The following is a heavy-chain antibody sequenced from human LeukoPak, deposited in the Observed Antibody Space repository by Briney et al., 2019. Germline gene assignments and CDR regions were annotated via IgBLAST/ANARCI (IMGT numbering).Heavy chain of an antibody. CDR1: GYSISSCYY. J-gene: IGHJ5*02. Sequence: PSETLSLTCAVSGYSISSCYYWGWIRQPPGKGLEGIGSIYHSGSTYYNPSLKSRVTISVDTSKNQFSLKLSSVTAADTAVYYCARHVAVAGEYNWFDPWGQGTLVTVSS. CDR3: ARHVAVAGEYNWFDP. CDR2: IYHSGST. D-gene: IGHD6-19*01. V-gene: IGHV4-38-2*01.